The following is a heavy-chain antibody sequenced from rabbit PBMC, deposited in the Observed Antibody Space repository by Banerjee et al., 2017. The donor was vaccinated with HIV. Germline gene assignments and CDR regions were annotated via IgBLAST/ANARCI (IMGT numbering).Heavy chain of an antibody. V-gene: IGHV1S40*01. CDR2: IYAGKSGNT. CDR1: GFDFSSNA. CDR3: ARSEPGYAGYGYATFNL. J-gene: IGHJ4*01. D-gene: IGHD6-1*01. Sequence: QSLEESGGDLVKPGASLTLTCTASGFDFSSNAMCWVRQAPGKGLEWIACIYAGKSGNTYYASWAKGRFTISKTSSTTVTLQMTSLTAADTAMYFCARSEPGYAGYGYATFNLWGPGTLVTVS.